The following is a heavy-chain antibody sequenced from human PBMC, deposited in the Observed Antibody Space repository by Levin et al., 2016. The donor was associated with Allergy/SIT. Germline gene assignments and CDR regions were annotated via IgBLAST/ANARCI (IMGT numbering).Heavy chain of an antibody. J-gene: IGHJ6*03. Sequence: SVKVSCRASGGTFSSYAISWVRQAPGQGLEWMGGIIPIFGTANYAQKLQGRVTITADESTSTAYMELSSLRSEDTAVYYCAKVEYSYGLYYYYYYMDVWGKGTTVTVSS. V-gene: IGHV1-69*13. CDR2: IIPIFGTA. CDR1: GGTFSSYA. CDR3: AKVEYSYGLYYYYYYMDV. D-gene: IGHD5-18*01.